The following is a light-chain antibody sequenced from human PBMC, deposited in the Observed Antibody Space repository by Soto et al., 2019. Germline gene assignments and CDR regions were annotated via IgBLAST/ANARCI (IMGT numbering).Light chain of an antibody. J-gene: IGKJ1*01. CDR2: AAS. CDR1: QGISNY. Sequence: DIQMTQSPSAMSASVGDRVTITCRASQGISNYLAWFQQEPGKVPKRLIYAASNLQSGVTSRFSGSGSGTEFSLTISSLQPEDFETYYCLQHNSYHREFGKGTKGDI. V-gene: IGKV1-17*03. CDR3: LQHNSYHRE.